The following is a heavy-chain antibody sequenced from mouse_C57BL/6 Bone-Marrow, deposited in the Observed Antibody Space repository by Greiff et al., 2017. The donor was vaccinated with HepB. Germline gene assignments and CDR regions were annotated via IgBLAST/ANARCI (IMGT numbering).Heavy chain of an antibody. Sequence: EVQGVESGGGLVKPGGSLKLSCAASGFTFSSYAMSWVRQTPEKRLEWVATISDGGSYTYYPDNVKGRFTISRDNAKNNLYLQMSHLKSEDTAMYYCARDKGDSSGQGDPMDYWGQGTSVTVSS. D-gene: IGHD3-2*01. CDR1: GFTFSSYA. V-gene: IGHV5-4*01. CDR2: ISDGGSYT. CDR3: ARDKGDSSGQGDPMDY. J-gene: IGHJ4*01.